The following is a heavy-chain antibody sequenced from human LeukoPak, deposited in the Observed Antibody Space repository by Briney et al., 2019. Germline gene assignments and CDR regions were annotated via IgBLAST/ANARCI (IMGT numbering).Heavy chain of an antibody. J-gene: IGHJ3*02. D-gene: IGHD3-22*01. CDR3: ARFITMMVVGAFDI. CDR1: GYNCTTCG. V-gene: IGHV1-18*04. CDR2: ISAYNGNT. Sequence: ASVKVSCKASGYNCTTCGISWGGQPPGQGLEEMGGISAYNGNTTYAQKLQSRVTMTTDTSTSTAYMELRSLRSDDTAVYYCARFITMMVVGAFDIWGQGTMVTVAS.